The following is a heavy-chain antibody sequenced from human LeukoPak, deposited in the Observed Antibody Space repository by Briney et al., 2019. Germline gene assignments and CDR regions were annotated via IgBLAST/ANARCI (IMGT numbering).Heavy chain of an antibody. J-gene: IGHJ3*02. CDR3: ARQVHSGAPDDAFDI. D-gene: IGHD1-26*01. V-gene: IGHV1-69*01. Sequence: SVKVSCKASGDTFSSYAISWVRQAPGQGLEWMGGIIPIFGTANYAQKFQGRVTITADESTSTAYMELSSLRSEDTAVYYCARQVHSGAPDDAFDIWGQGTMVTVSS. CDR2: IIPIFGTA. CDR1: GDTFSSYA.